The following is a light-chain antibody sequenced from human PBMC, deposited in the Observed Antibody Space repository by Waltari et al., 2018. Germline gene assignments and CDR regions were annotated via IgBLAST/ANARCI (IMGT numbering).Light chain of an antibody. V-gene: IGKV1-5*03. CDR2: EAS. J-gene: IGKJ1*01. CDR1: HSISTF. Sequence: DIQLTQSPSTLSASVGARVSITCLASHSISTFLAWYQHKPGKAPNLLIYEASRLNSGVPSRFSGSGAGTEFTLTISSLQPDDFATYFCHQYDSYPWTFGQGTKVEIK. CDR3: HQYDSYPWT.